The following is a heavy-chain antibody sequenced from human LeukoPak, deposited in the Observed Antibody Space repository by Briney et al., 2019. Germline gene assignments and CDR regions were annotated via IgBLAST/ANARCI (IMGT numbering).Heavy chain of an antibody. CDR3: ARLGGGSPNLDY. CDR1: GGSFSSYY. V-gene: IGHV4-39*01. D-gene: IGHD2-15*01. J-gene: IGHJ4*02. CDR2: IYYSGST. Sequence: SETLSLTCAVYGGSFSSYYWGWIRQPPGKGLEWIGSIYYSGSTYYNPSLKSRVTISVDTSKNQFSLKLSSVTAADTAVYYCARLGGGSPNLDYWGQGTLVTVSS.